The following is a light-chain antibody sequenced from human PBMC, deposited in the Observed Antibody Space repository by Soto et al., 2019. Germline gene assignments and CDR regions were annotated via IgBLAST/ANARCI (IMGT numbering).Light chain of an antibody. CDR2: EVS. Sequence: QSVLTQPPSASGSPGQSITISCTGTSSDVGGYIYVSWYQQHPGKAPKFLIYEVSNRPSGVSNRFSGSKSGNTASLTISGLQAEDAADYYCCSYTSTGTLYVFGTGTKVTVL. CDR1: SSDVGGYIY. J-gene: IGLJ1*01. CDR3: CSYTSTGTLYV. V-gene: IGLV2-14*03.